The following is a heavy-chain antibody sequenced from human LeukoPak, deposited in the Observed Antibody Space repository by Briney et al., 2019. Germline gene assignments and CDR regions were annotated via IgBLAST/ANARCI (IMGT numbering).Heavy chain of an antibody. J-gene: IGHJ4*02. V-gene: IGHV3-21*06. Sequence: GGSLRLSCAASGFTFSRYSMNWVRQAPGKGLEWVSSISSHSIYIYYADSVRGRFTFSRDNARNSLYLQMNSLRAEDTAVYYCARGEGDYGGNFVGDYWGQGTLVTVSS. CDR1: GFTFSRYS. CDR2: ISSHSIYI. CDR3: ARGEGDYGGNFVGDY. D-gene: IGHD4-23*01.